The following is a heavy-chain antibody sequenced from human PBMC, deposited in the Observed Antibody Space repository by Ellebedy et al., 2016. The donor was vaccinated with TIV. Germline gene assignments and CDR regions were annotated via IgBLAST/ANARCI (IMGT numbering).Heavy chain of an antibody. CDR2: IYYNGNT. Sequence: MPSETLSLTCTVSGGSINSDYWSWIRQHPGKGLEWIGYIYYNGNTRYNPSLDGRVTISVDTSKNQFSLRLSSVTAADTAVYYCARLYGSGSPDDYWGQGTLVTVSS. CDR1: GGSINSDY. J-gene: IGHJ4*02. D-gene: IGHD3-10*01. CDR3: ARLYGSGSPDDY. V-gene: IGHV4-59*08.